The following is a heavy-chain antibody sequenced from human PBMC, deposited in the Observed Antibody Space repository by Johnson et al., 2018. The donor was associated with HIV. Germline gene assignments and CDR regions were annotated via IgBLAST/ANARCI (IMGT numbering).Heavy chain of an antibody. Sequence: QMQLVESGGGLVQPGGSLRLSCAASGFTFSDYYMSWIRQAPGKGLEWVAYMSTSGSTKCYADSVKGRFTISRDNSMHTMYLQMNSLRAEDTAVYYCGGQVRAFEIWGQGKMVTVSS. CDR1: GFTFSDYY. J-gene: IGHJ3*02. V-gene: IGHV3-11*04. CDR2: MSTSGSTK. D-gene: IGHD6-19*01. CDR3: GGQVRAFEI.